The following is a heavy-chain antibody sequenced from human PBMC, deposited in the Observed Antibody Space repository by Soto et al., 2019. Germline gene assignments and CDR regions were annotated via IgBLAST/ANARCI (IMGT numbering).Heavy chain of an antibody. J-gene: IGHJ4*02. Sequence: GGSLRLSCAASGFPFSNYNMNWVRQAPGKGLEWISFISSSTSTIYYADSVRGRFTISRDNAKNSLYLQMNSLRAEDTAVYYCARDRSYGSYDYWGQGTLVTVSS. D-gene: IGHD5-18*01. CDR3: ARDRSYGSYDY. CDR2: ISSSTSTI. V-gene: IGHV3-48*01. CDR1: GFPFSNYN.